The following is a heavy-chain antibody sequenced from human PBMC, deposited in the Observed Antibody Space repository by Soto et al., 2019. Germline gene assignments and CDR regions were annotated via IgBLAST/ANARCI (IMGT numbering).Heavy chain of an antibody. CDR1: GFTFSSYS. CDR3: AREGEDIVVVVAANDAFDI. CDR2: ISSSSSYI. D-gene: IGHD2-15*01. V-gene: IGHV3-21*01. J-gene: IGHJ3*02. Sequence: EMQLVESGGGLVKPGGSLRLSCAASGFTFSSYSMNWVRQAPGKGLEWVSSISSSSSYIYYADSVKGRFTISRDNAKNSLYLQMNSLRAEDTAVYYCAREGEDIVVVVAANDAFDIWGQGTMVTVSS.